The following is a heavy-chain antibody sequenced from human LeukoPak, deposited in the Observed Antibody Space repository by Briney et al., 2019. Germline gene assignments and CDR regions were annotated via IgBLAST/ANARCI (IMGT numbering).Heavy chain of an antibody. D-gene: IGHD3-10*01. V-gene: IGHV1-69*04. CDR3: AQTGSSGSYYISEGE. J-gene: IGHJ4*02. Sequence: EASVKVSCKASGGTFSSYAISWVRQAPGQGLEWMGRIIPILGIANYAQKFQGRVTITADKSTSTAYMELSSLRSEDTAVYYCAQTGSSGSYYISEGEWGQGTLVTVSS. CDR1: GGTFSSYA. CDR2: IIPILGIA.